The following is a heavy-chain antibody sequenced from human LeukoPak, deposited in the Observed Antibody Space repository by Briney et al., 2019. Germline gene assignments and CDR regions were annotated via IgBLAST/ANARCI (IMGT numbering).Heavy chain of an antibody. V-gene: IGHV6-1*01. CDR3: EGGGWGLYYFDY. J-gene: IGHJ4*02. CDR2: TYYKSKWYN. CDR1: GDSVSSNSAA. Sequence: SQTLSLTCAISGDSVSSNSAAWNWIRQSPSRGLEWLGRTYYKSKWYNDYAVSVKSRITVSPDTSKNQFSLHLNSVTPEDTAVFYCEGGGWGLYYFDYWGQGTLVPVS. D-gene: IGHD6-19*01.